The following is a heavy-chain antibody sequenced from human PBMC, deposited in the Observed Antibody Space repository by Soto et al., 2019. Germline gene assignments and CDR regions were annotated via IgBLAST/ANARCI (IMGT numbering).Heavy chain of an antibody. CDR1: GGSISSGGYY. D-gene: IGHD6-25*01. Sequence: QVQLQESGPGLVKPSQTLSLTCTVSGGSISSGGYYWSWIRQHPGKGLEWIGYIYYSGSTYYNPSLKSRVXXSXDXXKNQFSLKLSSVTAADTAVYYCARVLRAAAAPPDYWGQGTLVTVSS. J-gene: IGHJ4*02. CDR2: IYYSGST. V-gene: IGHV4-31*03. CDR3: ARVLRAAAAPPDY.